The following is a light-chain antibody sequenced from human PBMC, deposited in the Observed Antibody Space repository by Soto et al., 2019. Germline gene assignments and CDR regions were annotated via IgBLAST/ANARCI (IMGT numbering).Light chain of an antibody. CDR3: QQSYITPWT. J-gene: IGKJ1*01. Sequence: DIQMTQTPSSLSASIGDRVTITCRASQTITTYLNWYQHKPGKAPKLLLYGGSSLQSGVTSRFSGSGSGTDLTLTISNLQLEDFGTYNCQQSYITPWTFGQGTKVDI. V-gene: IGKV1-39*01. CDR1: QTITTY. CDR2: GGS.